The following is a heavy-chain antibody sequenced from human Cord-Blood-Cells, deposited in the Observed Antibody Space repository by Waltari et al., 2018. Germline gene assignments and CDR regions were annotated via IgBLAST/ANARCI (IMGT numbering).Heavy chain of an antibody. CDR2: INPSGGST. D-gene: IGHD3-3*01. J-gene: IGHJ4*02. CDR3: AICFFGVGYYFDY. Sequence: QVQLVQSGAEVKKPGASVKVSCTASGYTFTSYYMHWVRQAPGQGREWMGIINPSGGSTSYAQKFQGRVTMTRDTSTSTVYMELSSLRSEDTTVYYCAICFFGVGYYFDYWGQGTLVTVSS. V-gene: IGHV1-46*01. CDR1: GYTFTSYY.